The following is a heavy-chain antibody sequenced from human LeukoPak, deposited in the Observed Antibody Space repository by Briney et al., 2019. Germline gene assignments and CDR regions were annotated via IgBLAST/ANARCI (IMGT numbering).Heavy chain of an antibody. V-gene: IGHV3-48*03. D-gene: IGHD5-18*01. CDR2: ISSRGSTI. CDR1: GFTFSSYE. J-gene: IGHJ4*02. CDR3: AREPGGVQLWLPDYFDY. Sequence: GGSLRLSCAASGFTFSSYEMNWVRQAPGKGLEWVSYISSRGSTINNEDSVKGRFTISRDNAKNSLYLQMNSLRAEDTAVYYCAREPGGVQLWLPDYFDYWGQGTLVTVSS.